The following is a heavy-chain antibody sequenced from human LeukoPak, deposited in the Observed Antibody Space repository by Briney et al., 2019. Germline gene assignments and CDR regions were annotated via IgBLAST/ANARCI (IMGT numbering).Heavy chain of an antibody. J-gene: IGHJ4*02. D-gene: IGHD1-14*01. V-gene: IGHV3-48*04. CDR2: ISSSSSTI. CDR1: GFTFSSYS. Sequence: TGGSLRLSCAASGFTFSSYSMNWVRQAPGKGLEWVSYISSSSSTIYYADSVKGRFTISRDNAKNSLYLQMNSLRAEDTAVYYCARDYRILGPSMTGTVQYYFDYWGQGTLVTVSP. CDR3: ARDYRILGPSMTGTVQYYFDY.